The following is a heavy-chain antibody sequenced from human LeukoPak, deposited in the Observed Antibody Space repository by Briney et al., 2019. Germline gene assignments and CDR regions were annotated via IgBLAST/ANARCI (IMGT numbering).Heavy chain of an antibody. Sequence: SETLSLTCAVYGGSFSGYYWSWIRQSPGKGLEWIGEINHRGSTNYNPSLKRRVTISVDTSKNQFSLKLSSVTAADTAVYYCAKTLHGSGSYYNWVGPRGQGTPVTVS. CDR1: GGSFSGYY. J-gene: IGHJ5*02. V-gene: IGHV4-34*01. CDR2: INHRGST. CDR3: AKTLHGSGSYYNWVGP. D-gene: IGHD3-10*01.